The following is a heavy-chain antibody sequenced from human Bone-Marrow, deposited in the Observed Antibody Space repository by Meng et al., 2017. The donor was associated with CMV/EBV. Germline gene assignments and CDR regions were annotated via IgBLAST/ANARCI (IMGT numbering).Heavy chain of an antibody. CDR2: IYYSGST. CDR3: ARGSSNSWYYGMDV. V-gene: IGHV4-59*01. J-gene: IGHJ6*02. Sequence: GSLRLSCSVSGGSISSYYWSWIRQSPGKGLEWIGYIYYSGSTNYNPSLKDRVTISVDTSKNQFSLNLTSVTTADTALYYCARGSSNSWYYGMDVWGQGITVAVSS. D-gene: IGHD6-13*01. CDR1: GGSISSYY.